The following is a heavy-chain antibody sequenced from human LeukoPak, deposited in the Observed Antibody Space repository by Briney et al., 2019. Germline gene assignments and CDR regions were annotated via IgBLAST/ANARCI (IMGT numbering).Heavy chain of an antibody. Sequence: PGGSLRLSCAASGFTFSSYAMSWVRQAPGKGLEWVSAISGSGGSTYYADSVKGRFTISRDNSKNTLYLQMNSLRAEDTAVYYCAKAPDYGDHLGYFQHWGQGTLVTVSS. CDR3: AKAPDYGDHLGYFQH. J-gene: IGHJ1*01. CDR1: GFTFSSYA. CDR2: ISGSGGST. V-gene: IGHV3-23*01. D-gene: IGHD4-17*01.